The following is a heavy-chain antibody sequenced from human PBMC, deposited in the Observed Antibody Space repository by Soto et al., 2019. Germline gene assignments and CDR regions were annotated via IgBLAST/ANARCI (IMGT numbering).Heavy chain of an antibody. J-gene: IGHJ6*02. CDR1: GGSISSGGYS. V-gene: IGHV4-30-2*01. D-gene: IGHD3-10*01. CDR2: IYHSGST. CDR3: ARAGITMVRGVIITPDGMDV. Sequence: PSETLSLTCAVCGGSISSGGYSWSWIRQPPGKGLEWIGYIYHSGSTYYNPSLKSRVTISVDRSKNQFSLKLSSVTAADTAVYYCARAGITMVRGVIITPDGMDVWDQGTTVTVSS.